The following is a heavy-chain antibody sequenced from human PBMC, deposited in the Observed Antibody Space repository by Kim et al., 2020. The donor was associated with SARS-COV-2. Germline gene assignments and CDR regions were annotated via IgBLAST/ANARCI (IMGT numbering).Heavy chain of an antibody. J-gene: IGHJ4*02. CDR2: IYGASGST. V-gene: IGHV3-23*03. CDR3: AKRRLSGAACPFDS. CDR1: GFSLTSYC. D-gene: IGHD7-27*01. Sequence: GGSLRLSCATSGFSLTSYCMSWVRQAPGKGLEWVSLIYGASGSTVYADSVKGRFTMSRDISKGTVYLIMNSLRAEDTAVYYCAKRRLSGAACPFDSWGQGTLVTVSS.